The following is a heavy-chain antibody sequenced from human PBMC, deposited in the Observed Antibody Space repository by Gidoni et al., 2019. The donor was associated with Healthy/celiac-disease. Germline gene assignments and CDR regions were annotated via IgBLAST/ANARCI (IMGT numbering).Heavy chain of an antibody. D-gene: IGHD3-10*01. CDR2: INAGNGNT. J-gene: IGHJ4*02. V-gene: IGHV1-3*01. CDR1: GYPFTSYA. Sequence: QVQLVQSGAEVKKPGASVKVSCKVSGYPFTSYAMHWVRQAPGQRLEWMGWINAGNGNTKYSQKFQGRVTITRDTSASTAYMELSSLRSEDTAVYYCARANMVRGAPGGFDYWGQGTLVTVSS. CDR3: ARANMVRGAPGGFDY.